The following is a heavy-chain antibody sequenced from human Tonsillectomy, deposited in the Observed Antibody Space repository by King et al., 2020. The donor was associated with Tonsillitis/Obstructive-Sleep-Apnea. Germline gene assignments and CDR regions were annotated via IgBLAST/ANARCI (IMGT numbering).Heavy chain of an antibody. J-gene: IGHJ3*02. V-gene: IGHV1-2*04. CDR2: INPNSGGT. Sequence: VKLVESGAEVKKPGASVKVSCKASGYTFTGYYMHWVRQAPGQGLEWMGWINPNSGGTNYAQKFQGWVTMTRDTSISTAYMELSRLRSDDTAVYYCARRAYYYYDSSGYDDAFDIWGQGTMVTVSS. D-gene: IGHD3-22*01. CDR1: GYTFTGYY. CDR3: ARRAYYYYDSSGYDDAFDI.